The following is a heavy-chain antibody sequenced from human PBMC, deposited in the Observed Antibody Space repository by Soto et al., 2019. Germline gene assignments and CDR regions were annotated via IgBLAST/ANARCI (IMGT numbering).Heavy chain of an antibody. V-gene: IGHV3-74*01. CDR2: VSHDGSTT. Sequence: GGSLRLSCAASGFTFSNYVMHWVRQAPGKGLVWVSRVSHDGSTTSYADSVKGRFTISRDNSKNTLYLQMNSLRDEDTAVYYCARDLDWALYDYWGQGTTVTVYS. CDR3: ARDLDWALYDY. J-gene: IGHJ4*02. CDR1: GFTFSNYV. D-gene: IGHD3-3*01.